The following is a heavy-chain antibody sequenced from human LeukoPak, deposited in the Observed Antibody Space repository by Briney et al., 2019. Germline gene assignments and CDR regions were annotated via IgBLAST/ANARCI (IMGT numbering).Heavy chain of an antibody. V-gene: IGHV3-20*04. Sequence: AGGSLRLSCVASGFRFDDYGMSWVRQAPGKGLEWVSGINWNGGSTGYADSVKGRFTISRDNAKKSLYLQMNSLRAEDTAVYFCARDMIILQSWGQGTLVTVSS. CDR3: ARDMIILQS. CDR1: GFRFDDYG. D-gene: IGHD3-16*01. CDR2: INWNGGST. J-gene: IGHJ5*02.